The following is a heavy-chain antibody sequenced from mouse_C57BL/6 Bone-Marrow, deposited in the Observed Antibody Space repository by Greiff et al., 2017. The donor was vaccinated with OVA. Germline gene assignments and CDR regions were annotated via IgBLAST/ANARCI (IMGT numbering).Heavy chain of an antibody. CDR1: GYTFTNYW. Sequence: QVQLQQPGPELVRPGSSVKLSCKASGYTFTNYWMDWVKQRPGQGLEWIGNIYPSDSETHYNQKFKGKATLTVDKSSSAAYLQLSSLTSEDSAFYYCGRMTTVVEDVVDVWGTGTTVTVSS. CDR2: IYPSDSET. V-gene: IGHV1-61*01. J-gene: IGHJ1*03. CDR3: GRMTTVVEDVVDV. D-gene: IGHD1-1*01.